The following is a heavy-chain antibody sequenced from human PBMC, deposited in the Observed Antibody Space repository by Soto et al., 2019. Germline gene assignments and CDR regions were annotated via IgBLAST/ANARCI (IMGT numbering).Heavy chain of an antibody. J-gene: IGHJ6*02. D-gene: IGHD2-15*01. CDR3: TTDAVLGYCSGGSCYLPYYYYGMDV. CDR2: IKSKTDGGTT. Sequence: GSLRLSCAASGFTFSNAWMSWVRQAPGKGLEWVGRIKSKTDGGTTDYAAPVKGRFTISRDDSKNTLYLQMNSLKTEDTAVYYCTTDAVLGYCSGGSCYLPYYYYGMDVWGQGTTVTVSS. V-gene: IGHV3-15*01. CDR1: GFTFSNAW.